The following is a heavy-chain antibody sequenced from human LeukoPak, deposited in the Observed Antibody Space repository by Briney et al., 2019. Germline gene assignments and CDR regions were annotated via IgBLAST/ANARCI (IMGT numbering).Heavy chain of an antibody. J-gene: IGHJ4*02. CDR2: IFYSGST. CDR1: GGSISSYY. D-gene: IGHD3-22*01. CDR3: ARHGSVSSGALV. V-gene: IGHV4-59*08. Sequence: SETLSLTCTVSGGSISSYYWSWIRQPPGKGLEWIGYIFYSGSTNYNPSLKSRVTISVDTSKNQFSLKQSYVTAADTAVYYCARHGSVSSGALVWGQGTLVTVSS.